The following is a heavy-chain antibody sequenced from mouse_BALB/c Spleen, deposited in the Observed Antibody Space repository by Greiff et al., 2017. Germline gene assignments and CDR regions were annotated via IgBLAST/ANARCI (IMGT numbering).Heavy chain of an antibody. D-gene: IGHD3-3*01. J-gene: IGHJ4*01. CDR2: IWAGGST. CDR1: GFSLTSYG. Sequence: VQRVESGPGLVAPSQSLSITCTVSGFSLTSYGVHWVRQPTGKGLEWLGVIWAGGSTNYNSALMSRLSISKDNSKSQVFLKMNSLQTDDTAMYYCARGGLRSNAMDYWGQGTSVTVSS. CDR3: ARGGLRSNAMDY. V-gene: IGHV2-9*02.